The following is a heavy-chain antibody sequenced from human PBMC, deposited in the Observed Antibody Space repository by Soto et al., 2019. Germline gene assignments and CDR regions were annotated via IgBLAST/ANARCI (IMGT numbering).Heavy chain of an antibody. J-gene: IGHJ6*02. D-gene: IGHD2-2*01. Sequence: QVQLVQSGAEVKKPGASVKVSCKASGYTFTSYGISWVRQAPGQGFEWRDWISAYNGNTNFAQKLQGRGTMTTDTATRTAYMELRSLRSDDTAVYYCARDQDCSSTSCYYYYGMDVWGQGTTVTVSS. V-gene: IGHV1-18*01. CDR3: ARDQDCSSTSCYYYYGMDV. CDR2: ISAYNGNT. CDR1: GYTFTSYG.